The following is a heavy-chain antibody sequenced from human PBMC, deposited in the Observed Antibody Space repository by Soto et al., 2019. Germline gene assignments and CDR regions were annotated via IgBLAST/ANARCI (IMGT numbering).Heavy chain of an antibody. D-gene: IGHD3-10*01. CDR1: GYTCTSYG. V-gene: IGHV1-18*04. CDR2: ISAYNGNT. J-gene: IGHJ4*02. CDR3: ARETPRPGELFSPPNY. Sequence: QVQLVQSGAEVKKPGASVKVSCKASGYTCTSYGISWVRQAPGQGLEWMGWISAYNGNTNYAQKLQGRVTMTTDTSTSTAYMELRSLRSDDTAVYYCARETPRPGELFSPPNYWGQGTLVTVSS.